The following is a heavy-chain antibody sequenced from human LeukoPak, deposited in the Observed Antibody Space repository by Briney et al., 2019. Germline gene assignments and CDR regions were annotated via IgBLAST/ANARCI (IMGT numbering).Heavy chain of an antibody. J-gene: IGHJ3*02. CDR1: GFTFSSYS. CDR3: AGPYCSSGSCYGWLKADAFDI. D-gene: IGHD2-15*01. V-gene: IGHV3-48*01. Sequence: GGSLRLSCAASGFTFSSYSMNWVRQAPGKGLEWVSYISSSSSTIYYADSVKGRFTISRDNAKNSLYLQMNSLRAEDTAVYYCAGPYCSSGSCYGWLKADAFDIWGQGTMVTVSS. CDR2: ISSSSSTI.